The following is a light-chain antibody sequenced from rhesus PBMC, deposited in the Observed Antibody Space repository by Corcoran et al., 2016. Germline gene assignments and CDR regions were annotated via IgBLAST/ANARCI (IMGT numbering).Light chain of an antibody. Sequence: DIQMTQSPSSLSASVGDTVTITCRASQGISSWLAWYQQKPGKAPKLLIYKASSLHSGVPSMFSGSGSGTDFTITISSLQSEDFATYYCQQYSSRPWTFGQGTKVEIK. CDR2: KAS. CDR3: QQYSSRPWT. CDR1: QGISSW. V-gene: IGKV1-22*01. J-gene: IGKJ1*01.